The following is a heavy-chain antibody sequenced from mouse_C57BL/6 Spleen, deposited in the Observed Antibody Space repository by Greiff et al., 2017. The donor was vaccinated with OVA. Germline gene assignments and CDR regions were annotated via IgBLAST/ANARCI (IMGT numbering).Heavy chain of an antibody. CDR1: GYTFTSYW. V-gene: IGHV1-5*01. CDR3: TRTIHYYGSSYDWYFDV. CDR2: IYPGNSDT. Sequence: VQLQQSGTVLARPGASVKMSCKTSGYTFTSYWMHWVKQRPGQGLAWIGAIYPGNSDTSYNQKFKGKAKLTAVTSASTAYMELSSLTNEDSAVYYCTRTIHYYGSSYDWYFDVWGTGTTVTVSA. D-gene: IGHD1-1*01. J-gene: IGHJ1*03.